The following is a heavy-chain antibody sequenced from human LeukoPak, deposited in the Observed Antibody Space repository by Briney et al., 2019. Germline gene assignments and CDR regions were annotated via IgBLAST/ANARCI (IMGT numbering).Heavy chain of an antibody. J-gene: IGHJ3*02. CDR2: ISAYNGNT. CDR1: GYTFTSYG. Sequence: ASVKVSCKASGYTFTSYGISWVWQAPGQGLEWMGWISAYNGNTNYAQKLQGRVTMTTDTSTSTAYMELRSLRSDDTAVYYCARDPLVYCSSTSCYPIGDDAFDIWGQGTMVTVSS. CDR3: ARDPLVYCSSTSCYPIGDDAFDI. V-gene: IGHV1-18*01. D-gene: IGHD2-2*01.